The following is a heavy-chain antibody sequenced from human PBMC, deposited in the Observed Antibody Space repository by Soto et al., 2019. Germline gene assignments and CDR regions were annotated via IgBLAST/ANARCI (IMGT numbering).Heavy chain of an antibody. CDR3: ARDYSNYIDYYYGMDV. Sequence: RGESLKISCKGSGYSFTSYWIGWVRQMPGKGLEWMGIIYPGDSDTRYSPSFQGQVTISADKSISTAYLQWSSLKASDTAMYYCARDYSNYIDYYYGMDVWGQGTTVTVSS. J-gene: IGHJ6*02. D-gene: IGHD4-4*01. CDR2: IYPGDSDT. CDR1: GYSFTSYW. V-gene: IGHV5-51*01.